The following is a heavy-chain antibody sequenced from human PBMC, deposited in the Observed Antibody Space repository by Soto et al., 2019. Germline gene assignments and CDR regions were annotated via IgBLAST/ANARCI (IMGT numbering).Heavy chain of an antibody. Sequence: QVQLQESGPGLVKPSQTLSLTCTVSGGSISSGGYYWSLIRQHPGKGLEWIGYIYYSGSTYYNPSLKSRVTISVDTSKNQFSLKLSSVTAADTAVYYCARDRSYGDPVYMDVWGQGTTVTVSS. CDR3: ARDRSYGDPVYMDV. V-gene: IGHV4-31*03. CDR2: IYYSGST. J-gene: IGHJ6*02. CDR1: GGSISSGGYY. D-gene: IGHD4-17*01.